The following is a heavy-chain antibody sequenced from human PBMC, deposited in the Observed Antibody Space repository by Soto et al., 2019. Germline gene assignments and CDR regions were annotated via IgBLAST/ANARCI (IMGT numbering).Heavy chain of an antibody. D-gene: IGHD1-26*01. CDR1: GGTFSSYA. Sequence: QVQLVQSGAEVKKPGSSVKVSRKASGGTFSSYAISWVRQAPGQGLEWMGGIIPIFGTANYAQKFQGRVTITADESTSTAYMELSSLRSEDTAVYYCARDDSLSGSYPGDFDYWGQGTLVTVSS. CDR3: ARDDSLSGSYPGDFDY. J-gene: IGHJ4*02. CDR2: IIPIFGTA. V-gene: IGHV1-69*01.